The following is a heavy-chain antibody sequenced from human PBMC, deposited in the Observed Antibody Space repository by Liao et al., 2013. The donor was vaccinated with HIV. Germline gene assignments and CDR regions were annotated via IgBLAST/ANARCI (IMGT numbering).Heavy chain of an antibody. D-gene: IGHD6-19*01. J-gene: IGHJ4*02. CDR3: ASGSWAVADMWEGLIGFDY. CDR1: GASISTGSYY. V-gene: IGHV4-61*02. Sequence: QVQLQESGPGLVKPSQTLSLTCNVSGASISTGSYYWSWIRQPAGKGLEWFARFSTTGTIDYNPSLKSRVTVSVDTSKNQFSLKLSSVTAADTAVYYCASGSWAVADMWEGLIGFDYWGQGTLVTVSS. CDR2: FSTTGTI.